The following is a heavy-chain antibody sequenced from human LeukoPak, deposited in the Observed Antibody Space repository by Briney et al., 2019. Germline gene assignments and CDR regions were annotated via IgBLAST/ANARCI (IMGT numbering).Heavy chain of an antibody. CDR3: ARVQRGIAVALDY. D-gene: IGHD6-19*01. Sequence: WGSLRLSCAASGFTFSSYEMNWVRQAPGKGLEWVSYISTTGSSIYYADSVKGRFTISRDNVKNLLYLQMNSLRAEDTAVYYCARVQRGIAVALDYWGQGTLATVSS. CDR1: GFTFSSYE. V-gene: IGHV3-48*03. J-gene: IGHJ4*02. CDR2: ISTTGSSI.